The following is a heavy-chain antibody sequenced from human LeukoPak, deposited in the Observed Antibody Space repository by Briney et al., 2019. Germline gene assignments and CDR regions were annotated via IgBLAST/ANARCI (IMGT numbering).Heavy chain of an antibody. CDR2: INHSGST. V-gene: IGHV4-34*01. J-gene: IGHJ3*02. D-gene: IGHD3-22*01. Sequence: SSETLSLTCAVYGGSFSGYYWSWIRQPPGKGREWIGEINHSGSTNYNPSLKSRVTISVDTSKNQFSLKLSSVTAADTAVYYCAASQGYYYDSSRYRTHAFDIWGQGTMVTVSS. CDR3: AASQGYYYDSSRYRTHAFDI. CDR1: GGSFSGYY.